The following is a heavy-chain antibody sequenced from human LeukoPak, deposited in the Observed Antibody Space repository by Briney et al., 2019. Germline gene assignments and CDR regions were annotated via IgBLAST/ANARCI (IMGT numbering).Heavy chain of an antibody. CDR1: GGTFSSYA. CDR2: IIPIFGTA. CDR3: ATSIAAAGTPLDY. V-gene: IGHV1-69*13. Sequence: SVKVSCKASGGTFSSYAISWVRQAPGQGLEWMGGIIPIFGTANYAQKFQGRVTITADESTSTAYMEPSSLRSEDTAVYYCATSIAAAGTPLDYWGQGTLVTVSS. D-gene: IGHD6-13*01. J-gene: IGHJ4*02.